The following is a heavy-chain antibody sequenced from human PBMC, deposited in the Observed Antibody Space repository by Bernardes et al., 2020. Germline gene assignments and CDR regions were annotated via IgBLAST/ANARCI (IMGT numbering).Heavy chain of an antibody. D-gene: IGHD3-9*01. V-gene: IGHV1-18*01. CDR2: ISAYNGNT. Sequence: ASVKVSCKASGYTFTSYGISWVRQAPGQGLEWMGWISAYNGNTNYAQKLQGRVTMTTDTSTSTAYMELRSLRSDDTAVYYCARDLGYFDWLPNSDYFDYWGQGTLVTVSS. CDR1: GYTFTSYG. CDR3: ARDLGYFDWLPNSDYFDY. J-gene: IGHJ4*02.